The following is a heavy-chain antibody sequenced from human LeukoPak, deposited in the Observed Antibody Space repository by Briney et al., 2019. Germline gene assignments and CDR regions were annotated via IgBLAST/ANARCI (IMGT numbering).Heavy chain of an antibody. CDR2: ISYDGNTI. D-gene: IGHD3-3*01. Sequence: GGSLRLSCATSGFTFTSYGMHWVRQAPGKGLEWVAVISYDGNTIYYIDSVKGRFTIARDNAKNTVSLQMNSLRTEDTAVYYCARDDYDFWSGASVSGFDPWGQGTLVTVSS. V-gene: IGHV3-30*03. CDR1: GFTFTSYG. J-gene: IGHJ5*02. CDR3: ARDDYDFWSGASVSGFDP.